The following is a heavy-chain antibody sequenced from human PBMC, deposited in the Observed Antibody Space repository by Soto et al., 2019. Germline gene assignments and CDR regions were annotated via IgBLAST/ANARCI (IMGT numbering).Heavy chain of an antibody. CDR1: GFTFTTHA. CDR3: AKDPPWTVGPLAMDV. V-gene: IGHV3-23*01. CDR2: FSGSGGNI. Sequence: GGSLRLSCVASGFTFTTHAMSWVRQSPGKGLEWVSTFSGSGGNIYYAEAVKGRLTTSRDDSKNTLYLQMNSLRVEDTAVYYCAKDPPWTVGPLAMDVWGQGTTVTVSS. J-gene: IGHJ6*02. D-gene: IGHD3-10*01.